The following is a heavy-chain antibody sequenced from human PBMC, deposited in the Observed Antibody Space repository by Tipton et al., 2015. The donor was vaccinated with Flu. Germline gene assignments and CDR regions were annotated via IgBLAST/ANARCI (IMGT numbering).Heavy chain of an antibody. J-gene: IGHJ6*02. Sequence: TLSLTCTVSGGSITSFYWSWIRQPPGKGLEWIGYIYYSGYTNYNPSLMSRVTISVDTSKNQVSLKLSSVTAADTAVYYCAKFGAVATGPNYYGMDVWGQGTMVTVSS. CDR2: IYYSGYT. V-gene: IGHV4-59*01. CDR1: GGSITSFY. D-gene: IGHD5-12*01. CDR3: AKFGAVATGPNYYGMDV.